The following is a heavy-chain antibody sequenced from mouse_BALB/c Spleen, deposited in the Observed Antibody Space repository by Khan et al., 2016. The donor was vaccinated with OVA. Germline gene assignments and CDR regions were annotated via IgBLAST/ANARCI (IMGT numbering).Heavy chain of an antibody. CDR1: GYTFTTYT. V-gene: IGHV1-4*01. D-gene: IGHD2-14*01. CDR2: IIPTNAYT. J-gene: IGHJ3*01. Sequence: QVQLQQSETELARPGASVKMSCKASGYTFTTYTIHWVKQRPGQGLEWIGYIIPTNAYTNYNQKFKDRATLTADKSSSTAYMQLSSLTSEDSALYYCAREGAYYRADGWFAYWGQGTLVTVSA. CDR3: AREGAYYRADGWFAY.